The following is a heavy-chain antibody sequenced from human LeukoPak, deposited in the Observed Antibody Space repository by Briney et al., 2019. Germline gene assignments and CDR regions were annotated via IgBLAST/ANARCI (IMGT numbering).Heavy chain of an antibody. CDR1: GFTLSSYG. CDR2: IWYDGNNK. V-gene: IGHV3-30*02. J-gene: IGHJ4*02. CDR3: AKDRGASGWTTFDY. Sequence: GGSLRLSCAASGFTLSSYGMHWVRQAPGKGLEWVAFIWYDGNNKYYADSVKGRFTISRDNSRNTLYLQMNSLRADDTAVYYCAKDRGASGWTTFDYWGQGTLVTVSS. D-gene: IGHD2/OR15-2a*01.